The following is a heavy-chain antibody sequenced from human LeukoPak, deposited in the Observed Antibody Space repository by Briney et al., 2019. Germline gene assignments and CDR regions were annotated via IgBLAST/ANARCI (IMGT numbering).Heavy chain of an antibody. V-gene: IGHV3-20*04. J-gene: IGHJ5*02. CDR3: ARDAGGRTQREGWFDP. Sequence: GGSLRLSCAASGFTFDDHGMSWVRQAPGKGLEWVSGIKWDGGRTGYADSVKGRFTISRDNARNSLYLQMNSLRVEDTAIYYCARDAGGRTQREGWFDPWGQGTLVTVSS. CDR1: GFTFDDHG. D-gene: IGHD1-1*01. CDR2: IKWDGGRT.